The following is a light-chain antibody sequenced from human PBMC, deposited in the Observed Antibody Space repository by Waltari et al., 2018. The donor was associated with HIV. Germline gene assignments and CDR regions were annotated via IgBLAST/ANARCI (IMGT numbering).Light chain of an antibody. CDR3: LYYGSPSKT. V-gene: IGKV1-5*03. CDR2: KAS. J-gene: IGKJ1*01. Sequence: DIQMTQSPATLSASVGDRVTITCRASHDVYTWLAWYQQKPGQVHKIMIYKASTLASGVPSRFSGSGWGTDFTLTIASLQPDDYATYYCLYYGSPSKTFGPGTKVDI. CDR1: HDVYTW.